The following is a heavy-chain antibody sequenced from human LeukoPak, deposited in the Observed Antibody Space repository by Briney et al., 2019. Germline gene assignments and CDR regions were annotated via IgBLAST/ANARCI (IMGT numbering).Heavy chain of an antibody. CDR3: AKDLEAAVGYYYGLDV. J-gene: IGHJ6*02. CDR1: GFTFSSYA. V-gene: IGHV3-30*04. CDR2: ISYDGSNK. D-gene: IGHD6-19*01. Sequence: PGRSLRLSCAASGFTFSSYAMHWVRQAPGKGLEWVAVISYDGSNKYYADSVKGRFTISRDNSKNTLYLQMNSLRAEDTAVYYCAKDLEAAVGYYYGLDVWGQGATVTVSS.